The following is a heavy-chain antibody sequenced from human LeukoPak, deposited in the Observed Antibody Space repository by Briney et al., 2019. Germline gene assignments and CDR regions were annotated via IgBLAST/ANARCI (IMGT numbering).Heavy chain of an antibody. J-gene: IGHJ4*02. CDR1: GYSFTGYY. V-gene: IGHV1-2*06. D-gene: IGHD2/OR15-2a*01. CDR2: INPNSGGT. CDR3: AREENIYDFDY. Sequence: ASVKVSCKASGYSFTGYYIHWVRQAPGQGLEWMGRINPNSGGTNYAQKFQGRVTVTRDTSISTAYMELSRLRSDDTAVYYCAREENIYDFDYWGQGTLVTVSS.